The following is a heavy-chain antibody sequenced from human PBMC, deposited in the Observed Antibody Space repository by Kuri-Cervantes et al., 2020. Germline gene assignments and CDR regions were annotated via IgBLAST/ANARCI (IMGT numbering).Heavy chain of an antibody. CDR3: ATDYGGY. CDR1: GFTVSNAW. V-gene: IGHV3-15*01. CDR2: IKSKTDGGTT. Sequence: GGSLRLSCAASGFTVSNAWMSWVRQAQGKGLEWVGRIKSKTDGGTTDYDAPVKGRFIITRDDSENTLYLQMNSLKTEDTAVYYCATDYGGYWGQGTLVTVSS. D-gene: IGHD4/OR15-4a*01. J-gene: IGHJ4*02.